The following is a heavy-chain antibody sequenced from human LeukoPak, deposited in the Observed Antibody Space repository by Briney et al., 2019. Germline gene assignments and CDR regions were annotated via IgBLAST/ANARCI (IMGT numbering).Heavy chain of an antibody. CDR3: AKSRGSGLFDY. V-gene: IGHV3-23*01. J-gene: IGHJ4*02. Sequence: GGSLRLSCAASGFTFSSYAMSWVRQAPGKGLEWVSGISGSGGSTYYADSVKGRFTISRDNSKNTLYLQMNSLRAEGTAVYYCAKSRGSGLFDYWGQGTLVTVAS. CDR1: GFTFSSYA. CDR2: ISGSGGST. D-gene: IGHD3-10*01.